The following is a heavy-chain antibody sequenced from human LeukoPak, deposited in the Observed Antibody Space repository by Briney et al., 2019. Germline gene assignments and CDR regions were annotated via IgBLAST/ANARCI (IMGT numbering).Heavy chain of an antibody. CDR3: AKADIYCSSTSCLYFDY. CDR2: ISGSGGST. J-gene: IGHJ4*02. V-gene: IGHV3-23*01. Sequence: GGSLRLSCATSGFAFSSYAMSWVRQAPGKGLEWVSAISGSGGSTYYADSVKGRFTISRDNSKNTLYLQMNSLRAEDTAVYYCAKADIYCSSTSCLYFDYWGQGTLVTVSS. CDR1: GFAFSSYA. D-gene: IGHD2-2*01.